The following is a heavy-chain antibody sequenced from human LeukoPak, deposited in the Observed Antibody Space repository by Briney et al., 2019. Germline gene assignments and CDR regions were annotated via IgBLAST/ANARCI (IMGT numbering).Heavy chain of an antibody. CDR3: VRGQGGWSDGAQTY. V-gene: IGHV3-7*01. CDR1: GLTLCTFW. CDR2: INQGGGRI. J-gene: IGHJ4*02. D-gene: IGHD1-1*01. Sequence: GGSLRLSXAASGLTLCTFWMSCVRQPPGKGLEWVAYINQGGGRIHYVGSVKGRFTLSRDNAKTSLALQMNSLRDEDTALYYCVRGQGGWSDGAQTYWGQGTLVTVSS.